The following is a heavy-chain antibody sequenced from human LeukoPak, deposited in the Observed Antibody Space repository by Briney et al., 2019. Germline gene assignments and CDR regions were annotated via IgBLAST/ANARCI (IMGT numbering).Heavy chain of an antibody. CDR1: GGSISSYY. V-gene: IGHV4-59*08. J-gene: IGHJ3*02. Sequence: SETLSLTCTVSGGSISSYYWSWIRQPPGKGLEWIGYISYSGSTNYNPSLKSRVTISIDTSKNQFSLKLRSVTAADTAIYYCARQGYDILTGYIDAFDIWGQGPMFSVSS. CDR2: ISYSGST. CDR3: ARQGYDILTGYIDAFDI. D-gene: IGHD3-9*01.